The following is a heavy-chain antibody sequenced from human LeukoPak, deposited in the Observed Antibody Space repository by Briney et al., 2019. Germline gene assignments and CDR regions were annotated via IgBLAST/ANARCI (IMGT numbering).Heavy chain of an antibody. CDR2: IYPGDSNT. D-gene: IGHD4-17*01. J-gene: IGHJ3*02. Sequence: GESLKISCKGSGYSFTSYWIGWVRQMPGKGLEWMGIIYPGDSNTRYRPSFQGQVTFSVDKSIGTAYLQWSSLKASDTAMYYCATQSVTTASFDIWGQGTMVTVSS. CDR1: GYSFTSYW. V-gene: IGHV5-51*01. CDR3: ATQSVTTASFDI.